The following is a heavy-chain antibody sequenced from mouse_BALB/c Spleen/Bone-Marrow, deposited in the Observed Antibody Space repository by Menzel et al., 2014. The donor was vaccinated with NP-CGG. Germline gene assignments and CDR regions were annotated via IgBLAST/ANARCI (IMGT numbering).Heavy chain of an antibody. CDR2: ISTYSGNT. D-gene: IGHD1-1*01. J-gene: IGHJ2*01. Sequence: QVQLQQSGPELVRPGVSVKLSCKGSGYTFTAYAMHWVKQSRAKSLEWIGLISTYSGNTHYNQNFKGKATMTVDKSSSTAYMELARLTSEDSAIYYCARNFYGSSYFDYWGQGTTLTVSS. V-gene: IGHV1-67*01. CDR3: ARNFYGSSYFDY. CDR1: GYTFTAYA.